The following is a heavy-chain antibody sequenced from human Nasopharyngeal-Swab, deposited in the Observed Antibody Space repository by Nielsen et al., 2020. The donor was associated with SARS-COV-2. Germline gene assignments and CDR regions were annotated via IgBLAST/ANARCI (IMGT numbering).Heavy chain of an antibody. V-gene: IGHV3-23*01. J-gene: IGHJ2*01. Sequence: GGSLRLSCAASGFTFSSYAMSWVRQAPGKGLEWVSVISGSGGSTYYADSVKGRFTISRDNSKNTLYLQMNSLRAEDTAVYYCARLMGAYKWYFDIWGRGTLVTVSS. D-gene: IGHD1-26*01. CDR2: ISGSGGST. CDR1: GFTFSSYA. CDR3: ARLMGAYKWYFDI.